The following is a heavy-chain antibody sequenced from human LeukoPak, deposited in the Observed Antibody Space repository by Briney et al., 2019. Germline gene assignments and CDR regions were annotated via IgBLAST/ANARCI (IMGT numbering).Heavy chain of an antibody. V-gene: IGHV1-18*01. D-gene: IGHD2-21*02. CDR3: ARRVTAIGYYYYGMDV. J-gene: IGHJ6*02. Sequence: ASVKVSCKASGYTFTSYGISWVRQAPGQGLEWMGWISAYNGNTNYAQKLQGRVTMTTDTSTSTAYMELRSLRSDDTAVYYCARRVTAIGYYYYGMDVWGQGATVTVSS. CDR1: GYTFTSYG. CDR2: ISAYNGNT.